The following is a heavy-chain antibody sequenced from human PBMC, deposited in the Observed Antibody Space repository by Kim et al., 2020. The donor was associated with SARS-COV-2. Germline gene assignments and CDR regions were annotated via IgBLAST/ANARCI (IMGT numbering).Heavy chain of an antibody. Sequence: ASVKVSCKASGYTFTGYYMHWVRQAPGQGLEWMGWINPNSGGTNYAQKFQGRVTMTRDTSISTAYMELSRLRSDDTAVYYWARKVRWSWGFDYWGQGTLVTVSS. J-gene: IGHJ4*02. CDR2: INPNSGGT. V-gene: IGHV1-2*02. CDR1: GYTFTGYY. D-gene: IGHD2-15*01. CDR3: ARKVRWSWGFDY.